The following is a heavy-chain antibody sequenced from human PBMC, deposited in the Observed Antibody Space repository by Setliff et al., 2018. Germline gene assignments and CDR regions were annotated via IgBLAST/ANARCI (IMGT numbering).Heavy chain of an antibody. J-gene: IGHJ4*02. Sequence: SETLSLTCTVSGYSISSGYIWGWIRQPPGKGLEWVGNIGHTGSINYNPSLKGRLTISRDTSKNQVSLKLNSVTATDTAVYYCARDLGHGGDSDYWGQGILVTVSS. D-gene: IGHD2-21*02. V-gene: IGHV4-38-2*02. CDR3: ARDLGHGGDSDY. CDR1: GYSISSGYI. CDR2: IGHTGSI.